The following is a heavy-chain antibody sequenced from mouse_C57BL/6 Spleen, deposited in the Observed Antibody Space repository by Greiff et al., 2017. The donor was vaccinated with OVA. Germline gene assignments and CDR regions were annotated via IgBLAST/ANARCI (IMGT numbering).Heavy chain of an antibody. CDR1: GYTFTDYE. CDR2: IDPETGGT. V-gene: IGHV1-15*01. Sequence: VQLQQSGAELVRPGASVTLSCTASGYTFTDYEMHWVQQTPVHGLEWIGAIDPETGGTAYNQKFKGKATMTADKSSSTAYMELRSLTSEDSAVYYCTSYGYDEYYAMVYWGHGASVAVSS. J-gene: IGHJ4*01. CDR3: TSYGYDEYYAMVY. D-gene: IGHD2-2*01.